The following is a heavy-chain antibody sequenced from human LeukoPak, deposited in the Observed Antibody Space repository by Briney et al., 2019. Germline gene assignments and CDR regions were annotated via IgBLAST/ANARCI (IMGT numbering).Heavy chain of an antibody. Sequence: ASVKVSCKASGYTFTGYYMHWVRQAPGQGLELMGWINPNSGGTNYAQKFQGRVTMTRDTSISTAYMELSRLRSDDTAVYYCARARDDQQWLVEFAFDIWGQGTMVTVSS. CDR2: INPNSGGT. D-gene: IGHD6-19*01. J-gene: IGHJ3*02. CDR3: ARARDDQQWLVEFAFDI. V-gene: IGHV1-2*02. CDR1: GYTFTGYY.